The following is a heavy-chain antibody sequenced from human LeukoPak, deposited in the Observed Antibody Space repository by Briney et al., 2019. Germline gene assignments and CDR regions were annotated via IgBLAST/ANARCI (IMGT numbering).Heavy chain of an antibody. J-gene: IGHJ6*02. CDR2: IIPILGIA. CDR1: GGTFSSYA. CDR3: AKQVPATKYGMDV. D-gene: IGHD2-8*01. Sequence: ASVKVSCKASGGTFSSYAISWVRQAPGQGLEWMGRIIPILGIANYAQKFQGRVTITADKSTSTAYMELGSLRSEDTAVYYCAKQVPATKYGMDVWGQGTTVTVSS. V-gene: IGHV1-69*04.